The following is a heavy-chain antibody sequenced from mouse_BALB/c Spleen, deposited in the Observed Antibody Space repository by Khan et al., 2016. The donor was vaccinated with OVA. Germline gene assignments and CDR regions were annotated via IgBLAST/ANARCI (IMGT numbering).Heavy chain of an antibody. CDR1: GYSFTGYF. CDR2: INPHIGET. D-gene: IGHD1-1*01. V-gene: IGHV1-20*02. Sequence: EVQLQQSGPELVKPGASVKISCKASGYSFTGYFMNWVMQSHGKSLEWIGRINPHIGETFYNQKFKGKATLTVDESSSTAHMELRSLASEDAAVEYCSRIYGSDFDYWGQGTTLTVSA. CDR3: SRIYGSDFDY. J-gene: IGHJ2*01.